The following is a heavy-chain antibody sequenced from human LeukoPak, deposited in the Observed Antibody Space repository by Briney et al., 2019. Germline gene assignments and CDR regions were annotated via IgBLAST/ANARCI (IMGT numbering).Heavy chain of an antibody. CDR2: IWYDGSNK. CDR3: ARAVYYGSGSYFPINWFDP. CDR1: GFTFSSYG. D-gene: IGHD3-10*01. Sequence: PGGSLRLSCAASGFTFSSYGMHWVRQAPGKGLEWVAVIWYDGSNKYYADSVKGRLTISRDNSKNTLYLQMNSLRAEDTAVYYCARAVYYGSGSYFPINWFDPWGQGTLVTVSS. V-gene: IGHV3-33*01. J-gene: IGHJ5*02.